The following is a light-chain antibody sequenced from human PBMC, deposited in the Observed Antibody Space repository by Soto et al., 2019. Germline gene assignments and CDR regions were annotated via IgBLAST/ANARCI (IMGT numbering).Light chain of an antibody. CDR1: SSDVGGYNY. Sequence: QSVLTQPPSASGSPGQSVTISCSGTSSDVGGYNYVSWHQQHPGKAPKLMIYGVSKRPSGVPDRFSGSKSGNTASLIVSGLQAEDEADYYCSSYAGSKNFVFGTGTKVTVL. V-gene: IGLV2-8*01. CDR3: SSYAGSKNFV. J-gene: IGLJ1*01. CDR2: GVS.